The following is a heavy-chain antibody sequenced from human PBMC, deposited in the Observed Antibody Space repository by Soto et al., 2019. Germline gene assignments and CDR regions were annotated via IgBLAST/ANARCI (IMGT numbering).Heavy chain of an antibody. J-gene: IGHJ3*02. CDR2: IIPILGIA. Sequence: SVKVCCKASVGTFSSYTISWVRQAPGQGLEWMGRIIPILGIANYAQKFQGRVTITADKSTSTAYMELSSLRSEDTAVYYCARAPMISTGLDIWGQGTMVTVSS. CDR1: VGTFSSYT. CDR3: ARAPMISTGLDI. V-gene: IGHV1-69*02. D-gene: IGHD3-22*01.